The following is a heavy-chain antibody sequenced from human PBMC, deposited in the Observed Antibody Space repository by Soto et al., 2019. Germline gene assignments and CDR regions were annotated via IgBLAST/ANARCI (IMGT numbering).Heavy chain of an antibody. V-gene: IGHV3-23*01. D-gene: IGHD3-3*01. CDR3: AKLEWMEFGGDY. J-gene: IGHJ4*02. Sequence: EVHLLASGAGVVQPGKTLKISCATSGFAFSDYPMNWVRQPPGQGLEGVSGISATAEKPYYADSVKGRFTISRDNSKNTLSLQMNSPRVEDTGIYYCAKLEWMEFGGDYWGQGTLCTVAS. CDR2: ISATAEKP. CDR1: GFAFSDYP.